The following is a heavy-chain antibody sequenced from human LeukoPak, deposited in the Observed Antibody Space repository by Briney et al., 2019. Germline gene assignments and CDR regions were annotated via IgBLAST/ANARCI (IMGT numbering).Heavy chain of an antibody. J-gene: IGHJ4*02. CDR1: GFTFSSYS. Sequence: PRGSLRLSCAASGFTFSSYSMNWVRQAPGKGLEWVSYISSSSSTIYYADSVKGRFTISRDNAKNSLYLQMNSLRDEDTAVYYCARDCSSTSCYEPRYWGQGTLVTVSS. CDR2: ISSSSSTI. D-gene: IGHD2-2*01. V-gene: IGHV3-48*02. CDR3: ARDCSSTSCYEPRY.